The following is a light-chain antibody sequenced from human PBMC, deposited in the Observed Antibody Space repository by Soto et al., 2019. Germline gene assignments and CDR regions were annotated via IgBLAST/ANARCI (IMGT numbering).Light chain of an antibody. CDR1: SSNIGRNT. CDR3: ATWDDSLTGVV. Sequence: QPVLTQPPSASGTPGQRVTISCSGSSSNIGRNTVNWYQQLPGTAPQLLIYSNDQRPSGVPDRFSGSKSGTSASLAISWLQSEDEADYYCATWDDSLTGVVFGGGTKLTVL. V-gene: IGLV1-44*01. CDR2: SND. J-gene: IGLJ2*01.